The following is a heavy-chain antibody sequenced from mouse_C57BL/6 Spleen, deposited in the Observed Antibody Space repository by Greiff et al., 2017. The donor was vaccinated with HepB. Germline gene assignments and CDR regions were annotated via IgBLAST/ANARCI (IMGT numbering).Heavy chain of an antibody. CDR2: ISSGGSDT. CDR1: GFTFSSYG. CDR3: AKGDGYLYYYSMDY. D-gene: IGHD2-3*01. J-gene: IGHJ4*01. V-gene: IGHV5-6*01. Sequence: EVQRVESGGDLVTPGGSLKLSCAAPGFTFSSYGMSWVRQTPDKRLAWVAIISSGGSDTYYPDSVKGRFTITRDNDKNTLYLQMSSLKSEDTAMYYCAKGDGYLYYYSMDYWGQGTSVTVSS.